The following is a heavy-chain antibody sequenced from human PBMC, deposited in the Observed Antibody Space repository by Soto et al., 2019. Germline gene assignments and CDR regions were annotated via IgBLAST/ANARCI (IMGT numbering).Heavy chain of an antibody. CDR1: GFTFRSYA. CDR3: AKGVVRSGTGFDY. J-gene: IGHJ4*02. Sequence: GGSLRLSCAASGFTFRSYAMCWVRQAPRKGLEWVSCISNTGRNIFYADSVKGRFALSRDNSKNTLYLHMSSLRAEDTAVYYCAKGVVRSGTGFDYWGQGALVTVSS. V-gene: IGHV3-23*01. D-gene: IGHD1-1*01. CDR2: ISNTGRNI.